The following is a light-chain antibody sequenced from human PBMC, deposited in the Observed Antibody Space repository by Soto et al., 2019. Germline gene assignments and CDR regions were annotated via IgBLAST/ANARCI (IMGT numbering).Light chain of an antibody. CDR2: DAS. CDR1: QTISTY. J-gene: IGKJ2*01. V-gene: IGKV1-39*01. Sequence: DIQMTQSPSSLSASVGDRVTITCRASQTISTYLNWYQQKPGKAPRLLIYDASSLLSGVPSRFSGSGSGTDFTLTIASLQPEDFSTYCCQQSDSTPYTFCQGTKVEI. CDR3: QQSDSTPYT.